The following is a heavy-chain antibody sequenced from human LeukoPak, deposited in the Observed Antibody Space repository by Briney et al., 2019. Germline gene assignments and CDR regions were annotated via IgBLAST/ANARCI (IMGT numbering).Heavy chain of an antibody. J-gene: IGHJ4*02. CDR2: IYYSGST. Sequence: SETLPLTCTVSGGSISSHYWSWIRQPPGKRLEWIGYIYYSGSTNYNPSLKSRVTISVDTSKNQFSLKLSSVTAADTAVYYCARESGGGSYLDYWGQGTLVTVSS. CDR1: GGSISSHY. CDR3: ARESGGGSYLDY. V-gene: IGHV4-59*11. D-gene: IGHD3-16*01.